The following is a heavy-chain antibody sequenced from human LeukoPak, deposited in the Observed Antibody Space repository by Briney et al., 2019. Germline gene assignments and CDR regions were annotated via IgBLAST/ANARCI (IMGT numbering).Heavy chain of an antibody. V-gene: IGHV3-74*01. CDR1: GFTLSSYW. Sequence: PGGSLRLSCAPSGFTLSSYWMHWVRQVPGKGLEWLSRINNDGVSTSYADSVKGRFTISRDNAKNTLYLRMNSLRAEDTAIYYCARTPLSGGYGGTIDYWGQGTLVTVSS. CDR3: ARTPLSGGYGGTIDY. D-gene: IGHD5-12*01. J-gene: IGHJ4*02. CDR2: INNDGVST.